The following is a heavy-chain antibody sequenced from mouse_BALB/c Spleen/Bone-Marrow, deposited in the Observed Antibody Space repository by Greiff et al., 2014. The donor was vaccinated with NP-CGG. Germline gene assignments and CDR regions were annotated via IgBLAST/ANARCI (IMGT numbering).Heavy chain of an antibody. J-gene: IGHJ3*01. CDR3: ARGYDGFAY. Sequence: EVQRVESGAELVKPGASVKLSCTASGFNIKDTYMHWVKQRPEQGLEWIGRIDPANGNTKYDSKFQGKATITADTSSNTAYLQLSSLTSEDTAVYYCARGYDGFAYWGQGTLVTVSA. CDR2: IDPANGNT. V-gene: IGHV14-3*02. D-gene: IGHD2-2*01. CDR1: GFNIKDTY.